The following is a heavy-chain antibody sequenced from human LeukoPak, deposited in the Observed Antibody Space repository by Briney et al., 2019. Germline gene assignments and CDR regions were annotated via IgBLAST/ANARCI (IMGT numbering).Heavy chain of an antibody. Sequence: GGSLRLSCAASGFTFSTYAMSWVRQAPGKGLEWVSIISGRDGYTHYADAVKGRSTISRDNSKNTLYLQMNSLRAEDTAVYYCAKDQLTGRYNYGYGTLDILGQGTMVTVSS. V-gene: IGHV3-23*01. D-gene: IGHD5-18*01. J-gene: IGHJ3*02. CDR3: AKDQLTGRYNYGYGTLDI. CDR1: GFTFSTYA. CDR2: ISGRDGYT.